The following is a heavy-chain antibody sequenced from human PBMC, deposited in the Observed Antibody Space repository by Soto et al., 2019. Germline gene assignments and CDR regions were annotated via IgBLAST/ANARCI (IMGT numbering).Heavy chain of an antibody. CDR2: ISGSGGST. D-gene: IGHD1-1*01. CDR1: GFTFSSYA. V-gene: IGHV3-23*01. CDR3: AKGYFGTGTSKRYYYYYGMDV. Sequence: GGSLRLSCAASGFTFSSYAMSWVRQAPRKGLEWVSAISGSGGSTYYADSVKGRFTISRDNSKNTLYLQMNSLRAEDTAVYYCAKGYFGTGTSKRYYYYYGMDVWGQGTTVTVSS. J-gene: IGHJ6*02.